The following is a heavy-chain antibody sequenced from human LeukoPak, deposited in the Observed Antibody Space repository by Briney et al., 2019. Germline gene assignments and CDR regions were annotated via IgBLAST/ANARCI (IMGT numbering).Heavy chain of an antibody. CDR3: ARGHTTLAY. Sequence: PGGSLRLSCAASGLTFSDYWMTWVRQAPGKGLEWVASIKKDGSEKYYVDSVRGRFTISRDNAKNTLYLQMNNLRAEDTAVYYCARGHTTLAYWGQGTLVTVSS. CDR2: IKKDGSEK. J-gene: IGHJ4*02. D-gene: IGHD2/OR15-2a*01. CDR1: GLTFSDYW. V-gene: IGHV3-7*01.